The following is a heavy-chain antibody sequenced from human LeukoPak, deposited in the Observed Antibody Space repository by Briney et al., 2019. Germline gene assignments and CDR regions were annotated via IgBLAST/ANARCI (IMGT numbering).Heavy chain of an antibody. CDR1: GDSISSGSFY. V-gene: IGHV4-61*02. Sequence: SQTLSLTCTVSGDSISSGSFYWSWIRQPAGKGLEWIGRIYTGGNTNSTPSLQSRVAISIDTSKNQFSLKLNSVTAADTAMYYCAKWERLNRVFFWGQGPLVAVSS. CDR2: IYTGGNT. CDR3: AKWERLNRVFF. J-gene: IGHJ4*02. D-gene: IGHD1-26*01.